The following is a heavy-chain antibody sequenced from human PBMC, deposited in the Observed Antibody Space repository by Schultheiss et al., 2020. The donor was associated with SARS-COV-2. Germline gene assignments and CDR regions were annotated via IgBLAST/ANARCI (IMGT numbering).Heavy chain of an antibody. CDR3: ARCGGWETYYYYYYMDV. J-gene: IGHJ6*03. Sequence: SETLSLTCAVYGGSFSGYYWSWIRQPPGKGLEWNGEINHSGSTNYNPSLKSRVTISVDTSKNQFSMKLRSVTAADTAVYYCARCGGWETYYYYYYMDVWGKGTTVTVSS. CDR2: INHSGST. D-gene: IGHD1-26*01. CDR1: GGSFSGYY. V-gene: IGHV4-34*01.